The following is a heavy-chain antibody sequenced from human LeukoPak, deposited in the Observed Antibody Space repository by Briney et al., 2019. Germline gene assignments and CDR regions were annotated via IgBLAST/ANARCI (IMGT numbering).Heavy chain of an antibody. D-gene: IGHD2-2*01. CDR3: ARSLGYCSSTSCH. J-gene: IGHJ4*02. CDR1: GDSINSLDL. CDR2: INHSGST. V-gene: IGHV4-4*02. Sequence: SETPSLTCTVSGDSINSLDLWSWIRPPPGKGLEWIGEINHSGSTNYNPSLKSRVTISVDTSKNQFSLKLSSVTAADTAVYYCARSLGYCSSTSCHWGQGTLVTVSS.